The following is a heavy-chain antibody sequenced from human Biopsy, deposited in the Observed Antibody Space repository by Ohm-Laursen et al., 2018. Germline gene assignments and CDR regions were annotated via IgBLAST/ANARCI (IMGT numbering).Heavy chain of an antibody. J-gene: IGHJ4*02. Sequence: TLSLTCTVSGVSISSYFWSWIRQPLGKGLEWIGYVSYSGNTKYNPSLKSRVIISADTSKNQFSLKLSSVTAADTAMYYCAVYYYDSSGYFYAFHYWGQGTLVTVSS. CDR2: VSYSGNT. V-gene: IGHV4-59*08. D-gene: IGHD3-22*01. CDR1: GVSISSYF. CDR3: AVYYYDSSGYFYAFHY.